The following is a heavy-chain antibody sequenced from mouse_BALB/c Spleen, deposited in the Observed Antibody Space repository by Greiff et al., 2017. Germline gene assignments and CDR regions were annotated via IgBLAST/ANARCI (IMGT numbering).Heavy chain of an antibody. CDR2: ISNKANGYTT. D-gene: IGHD2-14*01. CDR1: GFTFTDYY. CDR3: ARDRYDY. J-gene: IGHJ2*01. Sequence: EGKLVESGAGLVQPGGSLRLSCATSGFTFTDYYMSWVRQPPGKALEWLGFISNKANGYTTEYSASVKGRFTISRDNSQSILYLQMNALRAEDSATYCCARDRYDYWGQGTTLTVSS. V-gene: IGHV7-3*02.